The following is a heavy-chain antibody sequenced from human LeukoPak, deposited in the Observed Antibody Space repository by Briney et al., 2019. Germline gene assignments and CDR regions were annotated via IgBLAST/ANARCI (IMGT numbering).Heavy chain of an antibody. CDR1: GGTFSGYA. Sequence: SVKVSCKASGGTFSGYAISWARQAPGQGLEWMGGIIPIFGTANYAQKFQGRVTITADESTSTAYMELSSLRSEDTAVYYCARRGGSSSGNYYYYYMXXWGKXXTVT. D-gene: IGHD6-6*01. CDR3: ARRGGSSSGNYYYYYMXX. CDR2: IIPIFGTA. J-gene: IGHJ6*03. V-gene: IGHV1-69*01.